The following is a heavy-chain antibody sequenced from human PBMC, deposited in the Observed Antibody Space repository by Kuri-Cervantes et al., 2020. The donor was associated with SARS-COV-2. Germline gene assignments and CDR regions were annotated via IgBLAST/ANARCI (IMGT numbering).Heavy chain of an antibody. Sequence: SETLSLTCAVYGESFIGYYWSWVRQPPGKGLEWIGDINHSGSTNYNPSLKSRVTISLDTSTNQFSLKLSSVTAADTAVYYCARRLKDGPPDYWGQGTLVTVSS. CDR3: ARRLKDGPPDY. CDR1: GESFIGYY. CDR2: INHSGST. V-gene: IGHV4-34*01. J-gene: IGHJ4*02.